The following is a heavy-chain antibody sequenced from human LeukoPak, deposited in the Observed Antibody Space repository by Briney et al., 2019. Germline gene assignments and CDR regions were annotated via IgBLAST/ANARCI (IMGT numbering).Heavy chain of an antibody. CDR2: ISSSSSYI. CDR1: GFTLSSYS. CDR3: ARDRIFVVVPAAKTYGMDV. Sequence: GGSLRLSCAASGFTLSSYSMNWVRQAPGKGLEWVSSISSSSSYIYYADSVKGRFTISRDNAKNSLYLQMNSLRAEDTAVYYCARDRIFVVVPAAKTYGMDVWGQGTTVTVSS. V-gene: IGHV3-21*01. D-gene: IGHD2-2*01. J-gene: IGHJ6*02.